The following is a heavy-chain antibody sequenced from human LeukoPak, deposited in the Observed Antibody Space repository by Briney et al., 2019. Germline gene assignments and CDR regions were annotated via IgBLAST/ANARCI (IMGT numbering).Heavy chain of an antibody. J-gene: IGHJ5*02. D-gene: IGHD3-22*01. Sequence: TPSETLSLTCTVSGGSISSYYWSWIRQPPGKGLEWVGRIRSNSDGGTIDYAAPVKGRFTLSRDDSKDTLYLQMNSLQTEDTAVYYCATDFYDSTWGQGTLVTVSS. CDR3: ATDFYDST. CDR2: IRSNSDGGTI. V-gene: IGHV3-15*07. CDR1: GGSISSYY.